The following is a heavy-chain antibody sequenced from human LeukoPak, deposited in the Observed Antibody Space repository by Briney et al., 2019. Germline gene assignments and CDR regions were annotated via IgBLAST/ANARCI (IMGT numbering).Heavy chain of an antibody. V-gene: IGHV3-48*03. Sequence: GGSLRLSCAASGFTFSSYEMNWVRQAPGKGLEWVSYITSSGRTIYYADSVKGRFTISRDNAKNSLYLQMNSLRAEDTAVYYCARGSSPSDYWGQGTLSPSPQ. CDR3: ARGSSPSDY. J-gene: IGHJ4*02. CDR1: GFTFSSYE. D-gene: IGHD6-13*01. CDR2: ITSSGRTI.